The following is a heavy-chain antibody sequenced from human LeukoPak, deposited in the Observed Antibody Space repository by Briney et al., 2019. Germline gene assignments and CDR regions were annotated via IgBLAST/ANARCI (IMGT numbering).Heavy chain of an antibody. D-gene: IGHD3-9*01. V-gene: IGHV4-39*07. CDR3: ARGRRHYDILTGYPVYNWFDP. Sequence: SETLSLTCTVSGGSISSSSYYWGWIRQPPGKGLEWSGSIYYSGSTYYNPSLKSRVTISVDTSKNQFSLKLSSVTAADTAVYYCARGRRHYDILTGYPVYNWFDPWGQGTLVTVSS. CDR1: GGSISSSSYY. CDR2: IYYSGST. J-gene: IGHJ5*02.